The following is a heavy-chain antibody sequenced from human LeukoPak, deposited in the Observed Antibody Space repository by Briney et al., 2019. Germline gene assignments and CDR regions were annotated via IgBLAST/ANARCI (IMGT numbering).Heavy chain of an antibody. Sequence: GGSLRLSCAASGFTFSSYWMSWVRQAPGKGLEWVANIKQDGSEKYYVDSVKGRFTISRDNAKNSLYLQMNSLRAEDTAVYYCARAAYDSSGSYYYYYMDVWGKGTTVTVSS. D-gene: IGHD3-22*01. CDR3: ARAAYDSSGSYYYYYMDV. CDR2: IKQDGSEK. CDR1: GFTFSSYW. J-gene: IGHJ6*03. V-gene: IGHV3-7*01.